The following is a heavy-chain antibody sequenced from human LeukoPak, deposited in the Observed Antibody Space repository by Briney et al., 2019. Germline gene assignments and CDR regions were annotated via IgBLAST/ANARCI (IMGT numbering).Heavy chain of an antibody. J-gene: IGHJ4*02. Sequence: GGSLRLSCAASGFTFSSYSMNWVRQAPGKGLEWVSYISSSSSTIYYADSVKGRFTISRDNAKNSLYLQMNSLRAEDTAVYYCAREPYSSGWYGGFDYWGQGTLVTVSS. CDR3: AREPYSSGWYGGFDY. CDR2: ISSSSSTI. V-gene: IGHV3-48*04. D-gene: IGHD6-19*01. CDR1: GFTFSSYS.